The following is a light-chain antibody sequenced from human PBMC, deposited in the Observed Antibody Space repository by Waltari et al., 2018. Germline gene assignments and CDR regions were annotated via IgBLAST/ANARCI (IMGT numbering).Light chain of an antibody. Sequence: QSALTQPASVSGSPGQPITFSCPGPGRDVCSFSLCSWYQLLPGKAPKLLISAVNKRPSGVSNRFFGSKSGITASLTISGLQAGDEADYYCCSYAGSTTYVLFGGGTKLTVL. V-gene: IGLV2-23*02. J-gene: IGLJ2*01. CDR1: GRDVCSFSL. CDR3: CSYAGSTTYVL. CDR2: AVN.